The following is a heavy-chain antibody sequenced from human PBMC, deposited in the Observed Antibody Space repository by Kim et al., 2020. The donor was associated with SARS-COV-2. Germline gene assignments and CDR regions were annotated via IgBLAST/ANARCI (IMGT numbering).Heavy chain of an antibody. D-gene: IGHD1-1*01. Sequence: ASVKVSCKSSGYTFTSYAMHWVRQAPGQRLEWMGWINAGNGNTKYSQKFQGRVTITRDTSASTAYMELSSLRSEDTAVYYCAREGRVRRNWFDPWGQGTLVTVSS. J-gene: IGHJ5*02. V-gene: IGHV1-3*01. CDR1: GYTFTSYA. CDR2: INAGNGNT. CDR3: AREGRVRRNWFDP.